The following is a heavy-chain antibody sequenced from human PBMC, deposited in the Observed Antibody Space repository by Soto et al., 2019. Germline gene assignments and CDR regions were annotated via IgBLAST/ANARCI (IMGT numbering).Heavy chain of an antibody. CDR2: IWYDGSNK. D-gene: IGHD6-19*01. CDR1: GFTFSSYG. Sequence: GGSLRLSCAASGFTFSSYGMHWVRQAPGKGLEWVAVIWYDGSNKYYADSVKGRFTISRDNSKNTLYLQMNSLRAEDTAVYYCARDPSDSSGWPPDYWGQGTLVTVSS. J-gene: IGHJ4*02. V-gene: IGHV3-33*01. CDR3: ARDPSDSSGWPPDY.